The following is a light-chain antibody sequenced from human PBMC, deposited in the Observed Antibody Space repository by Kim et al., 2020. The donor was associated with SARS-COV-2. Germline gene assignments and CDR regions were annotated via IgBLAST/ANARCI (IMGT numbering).Light chain of an antibody. V-gene: IGLV1-44*01. Sequence: GQRVTMSCSGSSSNVGRYAVNWYQKVPGRAPQLLIHTTDQRPSGVPDRFSGSKSGTSATLAISGLQSEDEADYFCAAWDESLNSPIFGGGTQLTVL. CDR2: TTD. CDR3: AAWDESLNSPI. J-gene: IGLJ2*01. CDR1: SSNVGRYA.